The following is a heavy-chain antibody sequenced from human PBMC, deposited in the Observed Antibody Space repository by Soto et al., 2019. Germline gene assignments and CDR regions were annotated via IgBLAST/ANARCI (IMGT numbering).Heavy chain of an antibody. CDR2: IYYSGST. CDR3: ARVQRGYSYGTHAFDI. J-gene: IGHJ3*02. CDR1: GGSISSYY. Sequence: SETLSLTCTVSGGSISSYYWSWIRQPPGKGLEWIGYIYYSGSTNYNPSLKSRVTISVDTSKNQFSLKLSSVTAADTAVYYCARVQRGYSYGTHAFDIWGQGTMVTVSS. V-gene: IGHV4-59*01. D-gene: IGHD5-18*01.